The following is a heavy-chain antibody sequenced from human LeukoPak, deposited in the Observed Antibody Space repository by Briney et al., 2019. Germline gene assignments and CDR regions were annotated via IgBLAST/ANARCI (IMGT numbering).Heavy chain of an antibody. D-gene: IGHD6-13*01. V-gene: IGHV4-34*01. CDR1: GGSFSGYY. CDR2: INHSGST. Sequence: PSETLSLTCAVYGGSFSGYYWSWIRQPPGKGLEWIGEINHSGSTNYNPSLKSRVTISVDTSENQFSLKLSSVTAADTAVYYCARGAGAAAGIATPSQPLDYWGQGTLVTVSS. J-gene: IGHJ4*02. CDR3: ARGAGAAAGIATPSQPLDY.